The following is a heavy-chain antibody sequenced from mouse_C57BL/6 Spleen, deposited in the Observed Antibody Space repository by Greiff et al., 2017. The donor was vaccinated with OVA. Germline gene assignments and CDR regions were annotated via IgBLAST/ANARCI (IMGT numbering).Heavy chain of an antibody. CDR3: ARDSSGYEAY. D-gene: IGHD3-2*02. V-gene: IGHV1-64*01. CDR2: IHPNSGST. Sequence: QVQLQQPGAELVKPGASVKLSCTASGYTFTSYWMHWVKQRPGQGLEWIGMIHPNSGSTNYNEKFKSKATLTVDKSSRTAYMQLSSLTSEDSAVYYCARDSSGYEAYWGQGTLVTVSA. CDR1: GYTFTSYW. J-gene: IGHJ3*01.